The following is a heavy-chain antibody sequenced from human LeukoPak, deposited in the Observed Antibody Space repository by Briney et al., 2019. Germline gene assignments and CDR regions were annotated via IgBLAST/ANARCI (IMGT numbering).Heavy chain of an antibody. J-gene: IGHJ4*02. Sequence: GGSLRLSCAASGFTFSSYAMSWVRQAPGKGLEWVSAISGSGGSTYYADSVKGRFTISRDNSKNTLYLQMNSLRAEDTAVYYYAKHKQWLVWCYFDYWGQGTLVTVSS. D-gene: IGHD6-19*01. V-gene: IGHV3-23*01. CDR3: AKHKQWLVWCYFDY. CDR1: GFTFSSYA. CDR2: ISGSGGST.